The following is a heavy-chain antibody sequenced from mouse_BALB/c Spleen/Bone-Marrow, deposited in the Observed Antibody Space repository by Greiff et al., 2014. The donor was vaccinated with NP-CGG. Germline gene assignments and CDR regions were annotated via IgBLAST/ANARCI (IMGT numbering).Heavy chain of an antibody. CDR3: ARHTLRYYAMDY. D-gene: IGHD1-1*01. J-gene: IGHJ4*01. CDR1: GFSLTDYG. V-gene: IGHV2-6-5*01. CDR2: IWGGGST. Sequence: VMLVESGPGLVAPSQSLSITCTVSGFSLTDYGVSWIRQPLGKGLEWLGVIWGGGSTYYNSSLKSRLSISKDNSKSQVFLKMNNLQTDDTATYFCARHTLRYYAMDYWGQGTSVTVSS.